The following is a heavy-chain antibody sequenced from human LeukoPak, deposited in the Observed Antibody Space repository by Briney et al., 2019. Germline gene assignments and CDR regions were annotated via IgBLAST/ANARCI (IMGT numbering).Heavy chain of an antibody. D-gene: IGHD3-3*01. Sequence: ASVKVSCKASGGTFISYAISWVRQAPGQGLEWMGGIIPIFGTANYAQKFQGRVTITADESTSTAYMELSSLRSEDTAVYYCARDLEEGAGGTIFGVVIMAGMDVWGQGTTVTVSS. CDR1: GGTFISYA. CDR3: ARDLEEGAGGTIFGVVIMAGMDV. V-gene: IGHV1-69*13. J-gene: IGHJ6*02. CDR2: IIPIFGTA.